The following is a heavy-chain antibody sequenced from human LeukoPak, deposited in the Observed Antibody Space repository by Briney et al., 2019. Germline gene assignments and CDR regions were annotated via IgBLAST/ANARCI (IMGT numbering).Heavy chain of an antibody. J-gene: IGHJ4*02. V-gene: IGHV1-69*01. CDR2: IIPIFGAA. CDR1: GGTFSSYA. Sequence: SVKVSCKASGGTFSSYAISWVRQAPGQGLEWMGGIIPIFGAANYAQKFQGRVTITADESTSTAYMELSSLRSEDTAVYYCARGVHPWQLLPMGTYYFDYWGQGTLVTVSS. D-gene: IGHD2-15*01. CDR3: ARGVHPWQLLPMGTYYFDY.